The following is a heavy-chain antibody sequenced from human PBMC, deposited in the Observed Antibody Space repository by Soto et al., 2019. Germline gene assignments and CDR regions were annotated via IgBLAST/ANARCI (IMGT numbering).Heavy chain of an antibody. CDR3: ANFHDYGDYGGGMDV. CDR1: GFTFSSYA. CDR2: ISGSGGST. V-gene: IGHV3-23*01. J-gene: IGHJ6*02. D-gene: IGHD4-17*01. Sequence: GGSLRLSCAVSGFTFSSYAMSWVRQAPGKGLEWVSAISGSGGSTYYADSVRGWFTISRDNSKNTLYLQMNSLRAEDTAVYYCANFHDYGDYGGGMDVWGQGTTVTVSS.